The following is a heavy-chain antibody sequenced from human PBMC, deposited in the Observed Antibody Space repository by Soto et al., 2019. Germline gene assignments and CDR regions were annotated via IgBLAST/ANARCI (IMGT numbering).Heavy chain of an antibody. D-gene: IGHD2-8*01. CDR1: GYTFSNYG. CDR3: SKDQLGSTKNDF. CDR2: ISAYNGNT. J-gene: IGHJ4*02. V-gene: IGHV1-18*04. Sequence: QVQLVQSGAEVKKPGASVKVSCKASGYTFSNYGITWVRQAAGQGLEWMEWISAYNGNTNFGQKFQDRVTMTRDTSTRTAYMELRSLRSDDTAVYYCSKDQLGSTKNDFWGQGTLVTVSS.